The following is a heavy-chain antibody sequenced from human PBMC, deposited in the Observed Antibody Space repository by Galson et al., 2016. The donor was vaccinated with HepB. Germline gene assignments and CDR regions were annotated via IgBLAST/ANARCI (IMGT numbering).Heavy chain of an antibody. J-gene: IGHJ4*02. V-gene: IGHV3-23*01. CDR1: GFTFNIYA. CDR2: IAGRGAPT. CDR3: AKGLYGDYSYFDD. Sequence: SLRLSCAASGFTFNIYAMSWVRQAPGKGLEWVAVIAGRGAPTNYADSVKGRFTISRDNSKNTLYLQMNSLRAGDTAVYYCAKGLYGDYSYFDDWGQGTLVTVSS. D-gene: IGHD4-17*01.